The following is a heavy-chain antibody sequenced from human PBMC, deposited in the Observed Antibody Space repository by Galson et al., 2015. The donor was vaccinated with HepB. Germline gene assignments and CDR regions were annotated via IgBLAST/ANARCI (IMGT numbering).Heavy chain of an antibody. V-gene: IGHV1-3*01. D-gene: IGHD6-13*01. Sequence: SVKVSCKASGYTFTSYAMHWVRQAPGQRLEWMGWINAGNGNTKYSQKFQGRVTITRDTSASTAYMELSSLRSEDTAVYYCARVIAAADYYYYYYGMDVWGQGTTVTVSS. CDR1: GYTFTSYA. J-gene: IGHJ6*02. CDR2: INAGNGNT. CDR3: ARVIAAADYYYYYYGMDV.